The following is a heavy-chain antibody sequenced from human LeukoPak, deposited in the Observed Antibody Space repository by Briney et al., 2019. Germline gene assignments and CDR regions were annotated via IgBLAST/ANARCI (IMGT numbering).Heavy chain of an antibody. D-gene: IGHD3-22*01. Sequence: ASVKVSCKASGYTFTGYYMHWVRQAPGQGLEWMGWINPNSGGTNYAQKFQGRVTMTRDTSISTAYMELSRLRSDDTAVYYCARSPVYLSSSYYYDWGQGTLVTVSS. CDR2: INPNSGGT. CDR3: ARSPVYLSSSYYYD. V-gene: IGHV1-2*02. CDR1: GYTFTGYY. J-gene: IGHJ4*02.